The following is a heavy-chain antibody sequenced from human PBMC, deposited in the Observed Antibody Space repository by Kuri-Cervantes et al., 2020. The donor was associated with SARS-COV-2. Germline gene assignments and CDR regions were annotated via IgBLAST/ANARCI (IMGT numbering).Heavy chain of an antibody. CDR3: ARSGVTVGATSSYYYYYYGMDV. CDR2: ISYDGSNK. CDR1: GYSFTSYW. J-gene: IGHJ6*02. Sequence: SCKGSGYSFTSYWIGWVRQMPGKGLEWVAVISYDGSNKYYADSVKGRFTISRDNSKNTLYLQMNSLRAEDTAVYYCARSGVTVGATSSYYYYYYGMDVWGQGTTVTVSS. V-gene: IGHV3-30*19. D-gene: IGHD1-26*01.